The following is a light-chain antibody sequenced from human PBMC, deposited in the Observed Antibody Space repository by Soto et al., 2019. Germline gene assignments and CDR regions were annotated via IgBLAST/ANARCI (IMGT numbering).Light chain of an antibody. CDR3: QQYGSSPLT. J-gene: IGKJ4*01. CDR2: RAS. Sequence: EIVLTQYPGAVSLSPGERATLSCRASQSVSSSYLAWYQQIPSQAPKVLIYRASSRATGIPDRFSGSGSGTDFTLSISRLEPEDFAVYYCQQYGSSPLTFGGGTKVEI. CDR1: QSVSSSY. V-gene: IGKV3-20*01.